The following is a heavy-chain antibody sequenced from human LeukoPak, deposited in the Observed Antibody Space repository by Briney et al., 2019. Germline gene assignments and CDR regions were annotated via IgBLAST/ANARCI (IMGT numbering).Heavy chain of an antibody. Sequence: GGSLRLSCAASGFTVSSNYMSWVRQAPGKGLEWVSVIYSGGSTYYADSVKGRFTISRDNSKNTLYLQMNSLRAEDTAVYYCARDPNVLLWFGEFPDYWGQGTLVTVSS. D-gene: IGHD3-10*01. V-gene: IGHV3-53*01. J-gene: IGHJ4*02. CDR3: ARDPNVLLWFGEFPDY. CDR1: GFTVSSNY. CDR2: IYSGGST.